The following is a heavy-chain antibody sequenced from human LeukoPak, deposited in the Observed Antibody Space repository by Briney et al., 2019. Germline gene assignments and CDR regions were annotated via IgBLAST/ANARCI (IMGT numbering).Heavy chain of an antibody. D-gene: IGHD1-26*01. CDR1: GFTFSGSA. CDR2: IRSKTNNYAT. V-gene: IGHV3-73*01. J-gene: IGHJ3*02. CDR3: AKDRIVGAKSNDAFDI. Sequence: GGSLRLSCAASGFTFSGSALHWVRQGSGKGLEWIGRIRSKTNNYATTYTASVTGRFTISRDDAENTAYLQMNSLRAEDTAVYYCAKDRIVGAKSNDAFDIWGQGTMVTVSS.